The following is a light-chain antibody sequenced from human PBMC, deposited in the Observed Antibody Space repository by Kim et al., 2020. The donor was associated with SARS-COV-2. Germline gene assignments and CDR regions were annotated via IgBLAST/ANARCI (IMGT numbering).Light chain of an antibody. V-gene: IGLV3-1*01. CDR2: QDS. CDR1: KLGDKY. CDR3: QARDSSLYV. Sequence: SYELTQPPSVSVSPGQTASITCSGDKLGDKYACWYQQKPGQSPVLVIYQDSKRPSGIPERFSGSNSGNTATLTISGTQAMDEADYYCQARDSSLYVFGTGTKVTVL. J-gene: IGLJ1*01.